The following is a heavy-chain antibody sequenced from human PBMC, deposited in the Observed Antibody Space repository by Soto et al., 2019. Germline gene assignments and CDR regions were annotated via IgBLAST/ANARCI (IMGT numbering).Heavy chain of an antibody. J-gene: IGHJ4*02. D-gene: IGHD6-19*01. CDR2: ISYDGSNK. Sequence: QVQLVESGGGVVQPGRSLRLSCAASGFTFSSYGMHWVRQAPGKGLEWVAVISYDGSNKYCADSVKGRFTISGDNSKNALYVQVNSLRAEDTAVYYWSESGTRGSSGWYDYWGQGTLVTVSS. CDR3: SESGTRGSSGWYDY. CDR1: GFTFSSYG. V-gene: IGHV3-30*18.